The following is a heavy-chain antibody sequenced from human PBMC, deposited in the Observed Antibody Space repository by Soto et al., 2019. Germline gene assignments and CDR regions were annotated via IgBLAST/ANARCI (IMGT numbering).Heavy chain of an antibody. Sequence: SETLSLTCTVSGGSIISNNYYWGWIRQPPGKGLEWIGSIFYSGNTYYNPSLKSRVTISVDTSKNQFSLKLNSVTAADTAVYYCARRSENYDILTGYSYYFDYWGQGTLVTVSS. J-gene: IGHJ4*02. D-gene: IGHD3-9*01. CDR3: ARRSENYDILTGYSYYFDY. CDR1: GGSIISNNYY. V-gene: IGHV4-39*01. CDR2: IFYSGNT.